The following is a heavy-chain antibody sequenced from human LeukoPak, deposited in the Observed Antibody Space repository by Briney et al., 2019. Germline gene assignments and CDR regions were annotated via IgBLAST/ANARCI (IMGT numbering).Heavy chain of an antibody. J-gene: IGHJ3*02. V-gene: IGHV4-59*01. CDR1: GGSISSYY. Sequence: SETLSLTCTVSGGSISSYYWSWIRQPPGKGLEWIGYIYYSGSTNYNPSLKSRVTISADTSKNQFSLKLSSVTAADTAVYYCARDLVGPYYYDSSGYGDASDIWGQGTMVTVSS. CDR3: ARDLVGPYYYDSSGYGDASDI. CDR2: IYYSGST. D-gene: IGHD3-22*01.